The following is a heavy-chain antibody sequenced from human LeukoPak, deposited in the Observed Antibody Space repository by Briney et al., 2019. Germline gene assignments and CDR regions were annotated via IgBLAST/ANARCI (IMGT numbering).Heavy chain of an antibody. CDR3: ARGLRYYDSSGYYYYYFDY. J-gene: IGHJ4*02. V-gene: IGHV1-2*02. Sequence: ASVKVSCKASGYTFTGYYMHWVRQAPGQGLEWTGWINPNSGGTNYAQKFQGRVTMTRDTSISTAYMELSRLRSDDTAVYYCARGLRYYDSSGYYYYYFDYWGQGTLVTVSS. CDR2: INPNSGGT. CDR1: GYTFTGYY. D-gene: IGHD3-22*01.